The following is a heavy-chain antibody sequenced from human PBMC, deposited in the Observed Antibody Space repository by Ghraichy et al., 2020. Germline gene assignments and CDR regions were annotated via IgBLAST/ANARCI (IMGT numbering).Heavy chain of an antibody. J-gene: IGHJ6*03. V-gene: IGHV3-21*01. Sequence: GGSLRLSCAASGFTFSNYGINWVRQAPGKGLEWVSSISSSSTYIYYADSLKGRFTISRDNANNSLYLQMNSLRAEDTAVYYCARVYYSYMDVWGKGTTVTVSS. CDR1: GFTFSNYG. CDR3: ARVYYSYMDV. CDR2: ISSSSTYI.